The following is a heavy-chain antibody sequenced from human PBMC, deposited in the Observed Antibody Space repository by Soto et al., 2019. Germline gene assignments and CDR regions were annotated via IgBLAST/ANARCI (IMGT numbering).Heavy chain of an antibody. D-gene: IGHD2-2*01. V-gene: IGHV1-46*01. CDR1: GYTFTSYY. CDR3: ARESIVVVPAAQAKNWFDP. Sequence: GASVKVACKASGYTFTSYYMHWVRQAPGQGLEWMGIINPSGGSTSYAQKFQGRVTMTRDTSTSTVYMELSSLRSEDTAVYYCARESIVVVPAAQAKNWFDPWGQGTLVTVSS. J-gene: IGHJ5*02. CDR2: INPSGGST.